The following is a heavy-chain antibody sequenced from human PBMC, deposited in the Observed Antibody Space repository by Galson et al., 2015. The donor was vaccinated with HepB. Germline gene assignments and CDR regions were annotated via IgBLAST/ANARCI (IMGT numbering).Heavy chain of an antibody. V-gene: IGHV1-18*01. CDR1: GYTFTSYG. J-gene: IGHJ4*02. D-gene: IGHD1-26*01. CDR3: ARVPSRSYYAAYYFDY. Sequence: SVKVSCKASGYTFTSYGISWVRQAPGQGLEWMGWISAYNGNTNYAQKLQGRVTMTTDTSTSTAYMELRNLRSDDTAVYYCARVPSRSYYAAYYFDYWGQGTLVTVSS. CDR2: ISAYNGNT.